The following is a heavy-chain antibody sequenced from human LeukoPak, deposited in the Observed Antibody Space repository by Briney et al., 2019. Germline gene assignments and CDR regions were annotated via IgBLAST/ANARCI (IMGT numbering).Heavy chain of an antibody. V-gene: IGHV1-24*01. J-gene: IGHJ4*02. CDR1: GYTLTEKA. Sequence: GASVKVSCKLSGYTLTEKAMHWVRQTPGRGPGWMGGFDPEDGQTLYAQKFQGRVSMTEDTSTDTIYMELSRLRFEDTAVYYCATVKVVAAAMAWYFDSWGQGTLVTVSS. D-gene: IGHD2-2*01. CDR2: FDPEDGQT. CDR3: ATVKVVAAAMAWYFDS.